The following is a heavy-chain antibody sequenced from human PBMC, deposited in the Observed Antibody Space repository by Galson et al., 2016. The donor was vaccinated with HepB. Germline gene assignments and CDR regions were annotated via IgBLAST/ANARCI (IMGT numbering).Heavy chain of an antibody. J-gene: IGHJ6*02. CDR1: GFTFSSYY. CDR2: LNQDGSEK. D-gene: IGHD2-2*01. Sequence: SLRLSCAASGFTFSSYYMSWVRQVPGKGLEWVANLNQDGSEKFYMDSVRGRFTISRDNAKNSLYLQMNSLRAEDTAVYYCARFGCTTCYNFYYYGMDVWGQGTTVTVSS. CDR3: ARFGCTTCYNFYYYGMDV. V-gene: IGHV3-7*01.